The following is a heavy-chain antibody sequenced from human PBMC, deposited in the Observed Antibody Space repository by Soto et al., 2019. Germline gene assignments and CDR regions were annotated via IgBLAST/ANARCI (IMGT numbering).Heavy chain of an antibody. Sequence: QVQLVESGGGVVQPGRSLRLSCAASGFTFSTYGMHWVRQAPGKGLEWVAVIWYDGSNKYYADSVKGRFTISRDNSKNTVYLQMNSLSAEDTAVYYCASRVGKSSSWYYYYYGMDVWGQGTTVTVSS. CDR2: IWYDGSNK. D-gene: IGHD6-13*01. J-gene: IGHJ6*02. V-gene: IGHV3-33*01. CDR1: GFTFSTYG. CDR3: ASRVGKSSSWYYYYYGMDV.